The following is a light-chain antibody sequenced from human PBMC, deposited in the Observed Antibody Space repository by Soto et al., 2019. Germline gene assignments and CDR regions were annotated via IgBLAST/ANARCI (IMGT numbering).Light chain of an antibody. V-gene: IGKV1-5*03. Sequence: DIQMTQSPSTLSASVGDRVTITCRASQSISSWLAWYQQKPGKAPKLLIYKASSLESGVPSRFGGSGFGTEFTLTISSLQPDDFASYCCQQYNSYPLTFGGGTKVEIK. CDR2: KAS. J-gene: IGKJ4*01. CDR3: QQYNSYPLT. CDR1: QSISSW.